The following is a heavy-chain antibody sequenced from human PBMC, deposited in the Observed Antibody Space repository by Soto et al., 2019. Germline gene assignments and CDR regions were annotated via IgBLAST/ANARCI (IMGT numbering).Heavy chain of an antibody. Sequence: SETLSLTCTVSGGSISSYYWSWIRQPPGKGLEWIGYIYYSGSTNYNPSLKSRVTISVDTSKNQFSLKLSSVTAADTAVYYCARDIFGSPFDPWGQGTLVTVSS. CDR3: ARDIFGSPFDP. J-gene: IGHJ5*02. CDR2: IYYSGST. CDR1: GGSISSYY. D-gene: IGHD3-16*01. V-gene: IGHV4-59*01.